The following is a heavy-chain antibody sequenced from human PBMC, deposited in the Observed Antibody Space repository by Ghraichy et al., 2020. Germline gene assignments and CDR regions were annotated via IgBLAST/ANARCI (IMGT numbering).Heavy chain of an antibody. CDR1: GFTFSSYW. Sequence: GVSLRLSCAASGFTFSSYWMHWVRQAPGKGLVWVSRINSDRSSTSYADSVKGRFTISRDNAKNTLYLQMNSLRAEDTAVYYCARDRTTIFGVVIDYYYYGMDVWGQGTTVTVSS. CDR2: INSDRSST. CDR3: ARDRTTIFGVVIDYYYYGMDV. D-gene: IGHD3-3*01. J-gene: IGHJ6*02. V-gene: IGHV3-74*01.